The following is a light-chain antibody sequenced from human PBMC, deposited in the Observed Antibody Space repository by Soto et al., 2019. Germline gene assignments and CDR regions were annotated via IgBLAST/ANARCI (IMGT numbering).Light chain of an antibody. CDR2: KAS. CDR3: QQYNSYSQT. CDR1: QSISSW. Sequence: DIQMTQSQSSLSASVGDRGTITFRASQSISSWLAWYQQKPGKAPKLLIYKASSLESGVPSRFSGSGSGTEFTLTISSLQPDDFATYYCQQYNSYSQTFGQGTKVDIK. V-gene: IGKV1-5*03. J-gene: IGKJ1*01.